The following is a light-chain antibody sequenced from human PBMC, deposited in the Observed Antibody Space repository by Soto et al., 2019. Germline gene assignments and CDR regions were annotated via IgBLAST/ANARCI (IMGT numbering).Light chain of an antibody. V-gene: IGKV1-6*01. CDR2: AAS. CDR3: LQDFNYPWT. CDR1: QDIRND. Sequence: AIQMTQSPSSLSASVGDRVTITCRASQDIRNDLGWYQQKPGKTPKLLIFAASSSQSGVPSRFSGSGSGTDFTLIISSLQPEDFATYYCLQDFNYPWTFGQGTKVEIE. J-gene: IGKJ1*01.